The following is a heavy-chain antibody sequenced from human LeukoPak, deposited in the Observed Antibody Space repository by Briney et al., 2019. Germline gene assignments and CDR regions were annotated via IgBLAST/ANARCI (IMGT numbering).Heavy chain of an antibody. CDR1: GYSISSGYY. D-gene: IGHD6-6*01. V-gene: IGHV4-38-2*01. Sequence: PSETLSLTCAVSGYSISSGYYWGWIRQPPGKGLEWIGSIYHSGSTYYNPSLKSRVTISVDTSKNQFSLKLSSVTAADTAVYYCARHSTGVPGRPNDYWGQGTLVTVSS. CDR2: IYHSGST. J-gene: IGHJ4*02. CDR3: ARHSTGVPGRPNDY.